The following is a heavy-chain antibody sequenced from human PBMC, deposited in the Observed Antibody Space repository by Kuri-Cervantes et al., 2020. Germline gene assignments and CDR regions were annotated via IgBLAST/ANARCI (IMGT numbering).Heavy chain of an antibody. V-gene: IGHV3-30-3*01. CDR1: GFTFSSYA. CDR3: ARERRIAEDAFDI. J-gene: IGHJ3*02. CDR2: ISYDGSNK. Sequence: GESLKISCAASGFTFSSYAMHWVRQAPGKGLEWVAVISYDGSNKYYADSVKGRFTISRDNSKNTLYLQMNSLRAEDTAVYYCARERRIAEDAFDIWGQGTMVTVSS. D-gene: IGHD6-13*01.